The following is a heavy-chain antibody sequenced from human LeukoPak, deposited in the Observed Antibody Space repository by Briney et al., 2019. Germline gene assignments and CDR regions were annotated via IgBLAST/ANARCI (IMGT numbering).Heavy chain of an antibody. CDR2: IIPIFGTA. D-gene: IGHD5-24*01. CDR1: GGTFSSYA. V-gene: IGHV1-69*05. CDR3: ASRRMRDGYSLN. J-gene: IGHJ4*02. Sequence: SVKVSCKASGGTFSSYAISWVRQAPGRGLEWMGGIIPIFGTANYAQKFQGRVTITTDESTSTAYMELSSLRSEDTAVYYCASRRMRDGYSLNWGQGTLVTVSS.